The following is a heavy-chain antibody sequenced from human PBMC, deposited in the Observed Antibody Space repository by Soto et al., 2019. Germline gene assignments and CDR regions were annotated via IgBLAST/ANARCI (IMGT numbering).Heavy chain of an antibody. CDR1: GYTFTDYA. Sequence: GASVKVSCKAFGYTFTDYAIHWVRQAPRQGLEWLGWINAGNGDTIYSQKFQGRVTIIRDTSASTACMDLSSLRSEDTAVYYCARDLRGYTFGYVPYYYGMDVWGQGTTVTVSS. V-gene: IGHV1-3*01. CDR2: INAGNGDT. J-gene: IGHJ6*02. D-gene: IGHD5-18*01. CDR3: ARDLRGYTFGYVPYYYGMDV.